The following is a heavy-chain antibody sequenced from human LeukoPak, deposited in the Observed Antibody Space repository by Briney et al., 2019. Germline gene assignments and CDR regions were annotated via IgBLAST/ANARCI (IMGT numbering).Heavy chain of an antibody. Sequence: ASVKVSCKASGYTFTNFDINWVRQVTGQGLEWMGWMNPKTGNTGSAQKLQGRVTITGNTSISTAYMELSSLRSEDTAVYYCVRIDYSNAFDIWGQGTMVTVSS. CDR2: MNPKTGNT. CDR1: GYTFTNFD. CDR3: VRIDYSNAFDI. J-gene: IGHJ3*02. D-gene: IGHD4-11*01. V-gene: IGHV1-8*01.